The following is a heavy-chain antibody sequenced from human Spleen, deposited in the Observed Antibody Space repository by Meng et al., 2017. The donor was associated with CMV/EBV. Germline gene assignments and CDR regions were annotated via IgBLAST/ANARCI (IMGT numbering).Heavy chain of an antibody. J-gene: IGHJ6*02. CDR1: GYTFTGYY. CDR2: INPNTNVT. CDR3: VRGGENYYYYDVDV. Sequence: ASVKVSCKASGYTFTGYYMHWERQAPGQGLEWMGWINPNTNVTNYARKFQGRVTMTRDTSISTAYMEVRRLRSDDTAVYYCVRGGENYYYYDVDVWGQGTTVTVSS. V-gene: IGHV1-2*02.